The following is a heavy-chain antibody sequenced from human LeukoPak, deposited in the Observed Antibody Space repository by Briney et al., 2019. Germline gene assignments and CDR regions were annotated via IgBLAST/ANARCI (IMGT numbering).Heavy chain of an antibody. CDR1: GGTFSSYA. CDR3: ARDRAYCGGDCYSNWFDP. J-gene: IGHJ5*02. CDR2: IIPILGIA. V-gene: IGHV1-69*04. D-gene: IGHD2-21*02. Sequence: SVKVSCKASGGTFSSYAISWVRQAPGQGLEWMGRIIPILGIANYAQKFQGRVTITADKSTSTAYMELSSLRPEDTAVYYCARDRAYCGGDCYSNWFDPWGQGTLVTVSS.